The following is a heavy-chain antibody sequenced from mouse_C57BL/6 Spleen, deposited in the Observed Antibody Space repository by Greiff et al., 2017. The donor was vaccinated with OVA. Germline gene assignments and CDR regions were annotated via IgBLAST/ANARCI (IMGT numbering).Heavy chain of an antibody. CDR1: GFTFSDYY. Sequence: EVHLVESEGGLVQPGSSMKLSCTASGFTFSDYYMSWVRQVPEKGLEWVANINYDGSSTYYLDSLKSRFIISRDNAKNILYLQMSSLKSEDTATYYCARDDDYDGGVFAYWGQGTLVTVSA. CDR2: INYDGSST. D-gene: IGHD2-4*01. V-gene: IGHV5-16*01. CDR3: ARDDDYDGGVFAY. J-gene: IGHJ3*01.